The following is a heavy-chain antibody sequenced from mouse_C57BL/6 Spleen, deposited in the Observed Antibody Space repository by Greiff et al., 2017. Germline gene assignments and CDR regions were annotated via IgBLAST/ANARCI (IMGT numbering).Heavy chain of an antibody. CDR3: ASRWAHYYAMDY. CDR2: IYPGSGNT. V-gene: IGHV1-66*01. D-gene: IGHD4-1*01. CDR1: GYSFTSYY. Sequence: QVQLQQSGPELVKPGASVKISCKASGYSFTSYYIHWVKQRPGQGLEWIGWIYPGSGNTKYNEKFKGKATLTADTSSSTAYMQLSSLTSEDSAVYYCASRWAHYYAMDYWGQGTSVTVSS. J-gene: IGHJ4*01.